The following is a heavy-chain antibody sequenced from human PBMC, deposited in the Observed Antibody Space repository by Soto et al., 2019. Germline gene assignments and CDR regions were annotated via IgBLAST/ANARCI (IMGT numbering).Heavy chain of an antibody. CDR2: INAGDGST. CDR1: GYTFTSYA. D-gene: IGHD3-3*01. V-gene: IGHV1-3*01. Sequence: ASVNVSCKVSGYTFTSYALHWLRQAPGQGLEWMGWINAGDGSTKYSEHFQGRVTITLDTSATTLFVAQTGLKSQDTAIYYCSRTELFPPYFDYWGQGSLVTVSS. J-gene: IGHJ4*02. CDR3: SRTELFPPYFDY.